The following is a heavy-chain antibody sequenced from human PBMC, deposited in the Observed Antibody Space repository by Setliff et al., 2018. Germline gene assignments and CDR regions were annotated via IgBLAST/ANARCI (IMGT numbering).Heavy chain of an antibody. CDR1: GNRFTDYN. Sequence: ASVKVSCKASGNRFTDYNLHWVRQAPGQGLEWMGWINPDSGDTHSAQKFQGRVTMTRDTSINTAYMELGSLTSDDTAFYYCARGTDYHGSGSYWAKDVWGKGTTVTVSS. J-gene: IGHJ6*04. CDR3: ARGTDYHGSGSYWAKDV. V-gene: IGHV1-2*02. CDR2: INPDSGDT. D-gene: IGHD3-10*01.